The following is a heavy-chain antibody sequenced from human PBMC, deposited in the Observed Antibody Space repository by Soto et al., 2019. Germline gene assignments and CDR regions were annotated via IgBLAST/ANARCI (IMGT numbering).Heavy chain of an antibody. CDR1: GYTFTSYG. CDR3: ARGRSGVYDYGDPNFDY. V-gene: IGHV1-18*01. J-gene: IGHJ4*02. CDR2: ISAYNGNT. Sequence: ASVKVSCKASGYTFTSYGISWVRQAPGQGLEWMGWISAYNGNTNYAQKLQGRVTMTTDTSTSTAYMELRSLRSDDTAVYYCARGRSGVYDYGDPNFDYWGQGTRVTVSS. D-gene: IGHD4-17*01.